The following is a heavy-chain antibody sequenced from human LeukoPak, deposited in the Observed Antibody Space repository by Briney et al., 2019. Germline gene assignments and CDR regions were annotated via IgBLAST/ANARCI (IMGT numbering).Heavy chain of an antibody. V-gene: IGHV3-23*01. J-gene: IGHJ4*02. Sequence: TFXXXAMSWVRQXPGKGLEWVSAISGSGGSTSYPASVNPRFTISRDNSKNTLYLQMNSLRAEDTAVYYCAEGGGHDYADYWGQGTLVTVSS. CDR2: ISGSGGST. CDR1: TFXXXA. D-gene: IGHD4-17*01. CDR3: AEGGGHDYADY.